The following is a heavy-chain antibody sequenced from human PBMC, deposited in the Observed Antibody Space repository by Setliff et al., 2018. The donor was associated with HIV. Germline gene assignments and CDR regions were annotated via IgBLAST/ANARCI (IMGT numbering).Heavy chain of an antibody. J-gene: IGHJ5*02. Sequence: PSETLSLTCAVYGGSFSDYSWTWLRQPPGKGLEWIGEINHSGSATYKSSLKSRVTISVDTSKKQFSLRLRSVTAADTAVYYCVRAGIPPLGARRWFDTWGQGTLVTVSS. CDR2: INHSGSA. CDR3: VRAGIPPLGARRWFDT. D-gene: IGHD3-16*01. CDR1: GGSFSDYS. V-gene: IGHV4-34*01.